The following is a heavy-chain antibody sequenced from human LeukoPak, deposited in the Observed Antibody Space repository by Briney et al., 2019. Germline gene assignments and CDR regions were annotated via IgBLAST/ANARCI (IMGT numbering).Heavy chain of an antibody. D-gene: IGHD3-16*02. J-gene: IGHJ4*02. CDR3: ARALDSLGGLSLPDY. CDR1: GYSFSNYA. V-gene: IGHV7-4-1*02. Sequence: ASVKVSCKASGYSFSNYAMNWVRQAPGQGLEFMGWIHPSTGNPAYAQGFSGRFVFSLDASVATTYLQISDLKAEDTAVYFCARALDSLGGLSLPDYWGQGTLVTVSS. CDR2: IHPSTGNP.